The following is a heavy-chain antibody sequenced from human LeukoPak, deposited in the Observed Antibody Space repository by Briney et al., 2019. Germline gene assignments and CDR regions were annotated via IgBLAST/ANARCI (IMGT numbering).Heavy chain of an antibody. D-gene: IGHD3-3*01. CDR2: FDPEDGET. CDR3: ARVLRFLREGAVDP. J-gene: IGHJ5*02. V-gene: IGHV1-24*01. Sequence: ASVKVSCKASGYTFTGYYMHWVRQAPGKGLEWMGGFDPEDGETIYAQKFQGRVTMTEDTSTDTAYMELSSLRSEDTAVYYCARVLRFLREGAVDPWGQGTLVTVSS. CDR1: GYTFTGYY.